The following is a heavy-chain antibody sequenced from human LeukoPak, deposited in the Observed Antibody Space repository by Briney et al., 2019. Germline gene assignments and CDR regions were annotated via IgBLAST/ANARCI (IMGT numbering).Heavy chain of an antibody. CDR2: ISAGGHNT. J-gene: IGHJ4*02. CDR1: GFSFSDYA. Sequence: GGSLRLSCDASGFSFSDYAMHWVRQAPGKGLEWVSGISAGGHNTYYADSAKGRFTISRDNSKNTLFVQMNSLRAEDTAVFYCARDGTYTDYDPDFDIWGQGTLVTVSS. V-gene: IGHV3-23*01. D-gene: IGHD5-12*01. CDR3: ARDGTYTDYDPDFDI.